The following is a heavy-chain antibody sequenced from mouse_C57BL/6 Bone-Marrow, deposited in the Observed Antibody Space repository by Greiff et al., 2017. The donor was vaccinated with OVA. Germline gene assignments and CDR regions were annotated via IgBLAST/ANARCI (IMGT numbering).Heavy chain of an antibody. CDR2: ISYDGSN. V-gene: IGHV3-6*01. CDR1: GYSITSGYY. J-gene: IGHJ3*01. CDR3: ARDQRPNLPWFAY. D-gene: IGHD6-5*01. Sequence: VQLKESGPGLVKPSQSLSLTCSVTGYSITSGYYWNWIRQFPGNKLEWMGYISYDGSNNYNPSLKNRISITRDTSKNQFFLKLNSVTTEDTATYYCARDQRPNLPWFAYWGQGTLVTVSA.